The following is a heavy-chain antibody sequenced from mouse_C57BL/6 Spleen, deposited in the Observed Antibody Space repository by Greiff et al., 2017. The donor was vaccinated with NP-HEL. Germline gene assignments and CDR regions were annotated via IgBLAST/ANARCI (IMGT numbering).Heavy chain of an antibody. D-gene: IGHD4-1*01. CDR1: GFTFSSYG. CDR2: ISSGGSYT. J-gene: IGHJ3*01. Sequence: EVQGVESGGDLVKPGGSLKLSCAASGFTFSSYGMSWVRQTPDKRLEWVATISSGGSYTYYPDSVKGRFTISRDNAKNTLYLQMSSLKSEDTAMYYGARRGTGTWFAYWGQGTLVTVSA. V-gene: IGHV5-6*01. CDR3: ARRGTGTWFAY.